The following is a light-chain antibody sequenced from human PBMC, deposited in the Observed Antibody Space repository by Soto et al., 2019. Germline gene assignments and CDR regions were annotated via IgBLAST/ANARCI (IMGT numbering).Light chain of an antibody. CDR2: GAS. J-gene: IGKJ1*01. Sequence: AIEMSESPSSLSTSVGDGITISCRASQGIGNALGWYQQKPGKPPKVLIYGASNLQSGVPPRFSGSGSGTDFTLAISSLQPEDSATYYCLQDINYPWTFGQGTKVDIK. V-gene: IGKV1-6*01. CDR3: LQDINYPWT. CDR1: QGIGNA.